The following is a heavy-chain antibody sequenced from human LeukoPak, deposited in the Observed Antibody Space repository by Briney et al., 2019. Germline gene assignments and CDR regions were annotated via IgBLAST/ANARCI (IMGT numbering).Heavy chain of an antibody. V-gene: IGHV3-66*01. CDR3: AREGLNWFDP. J-gene: IGHJ5*02. D-gene: IGHD3/OR15-3a*01. CDR2: IYSGGST. Sequence: GGSLRLSCAASGFTFSNAWMSWVRQAPGKGLEWVSVIYSGGSTYYADSVKGRFTISRDNSKNTLYLQMNSLRAEDTAVYYCAREGLNWFDPWGQGTLVTVSS. CDR1: GFTFSNAW.